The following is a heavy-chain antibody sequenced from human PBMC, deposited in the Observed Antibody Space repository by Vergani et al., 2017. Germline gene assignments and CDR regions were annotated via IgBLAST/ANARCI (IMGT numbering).Heavy chain of an antibody. D-gene: IGHD2-21*01. CDR3: ARVPRAYCGGDCPHAFDI. V-gene: IGHV4-59*08. Sequence: QVQLQESGPGLVKPSETLSLTCTVSGGSISSYYWSWIRQPPGKGLEWIGYIYYSGSTNYNPSLKSRVTISVDTSKNQFSLKLSSVTAADTAVYYCARVPRAYCGGDCPHAFDIWGQGTMVTVSS. CDR2: IYYSGST. J-gene: IGHJ3*02. CDR1: GGSISSYY.